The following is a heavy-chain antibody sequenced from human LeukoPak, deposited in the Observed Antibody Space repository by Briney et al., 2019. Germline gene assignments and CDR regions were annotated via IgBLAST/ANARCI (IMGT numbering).Heavy chain of an antibody. CDR3: ARDRRLGELSLDY. J-gene: IGHJ4*02. CDR1: GYTFTSYA. Sequence: ASVKVSCKASGYTFTSYAMHWVRQAPGQRLEWMGWINAGNGNTKYSQEFQGRVTITGDTSASTAYMELSSLRSEDMAVYYCARDRRLGELSLDYWGQGTLVTVSS. D-gene: IGHD3-16*02. V-gene: IGHV1-3*03. CDR2: INAGNGNT.